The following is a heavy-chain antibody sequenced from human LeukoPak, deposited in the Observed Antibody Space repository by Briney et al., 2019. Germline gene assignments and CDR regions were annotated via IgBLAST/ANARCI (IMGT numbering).Heavy chain of an antibody. J-gene: IGHJ4*02. CDR3: STDFWRLGFDY. V-gene: IGHV3-49*04. Sequence: GGSLRLSCAASGFTLNNAWMSWVRQAPGKGLEWVGFIRGKALGWTAEYAASVKGRFSMSRDDSKNIAYLQMDNLKTEDTAVYYCSTDFWRLGFDYWGQGTLVTVSS. CDR2: IRGKALGWTA. CDR1: GFTLNNAW. D-gene: IGHD3-3*01.